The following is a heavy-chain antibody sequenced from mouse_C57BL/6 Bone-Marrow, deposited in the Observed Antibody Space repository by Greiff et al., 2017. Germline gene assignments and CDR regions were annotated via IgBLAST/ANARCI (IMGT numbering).Heavy chain of an antibody. CDR3: ARDRSNWDVAY. D-gene: IGHD4-1*01. CDR2: ISYDGSN. V-gene: IGHV3-6*01. J-gene: IGHJ3*01. Sequence: EVKLVESGPGLVKPSQSLSLTCSVTGYSITSGYYWNWIRQFPGNKLEWMGYISYDGSNNYNPSLKNRISITRDTSKNQFFLKLNSVTTEDTATYYCARDRSNWDVAYWGQGTLVTVSA. CDR1: GYSITSGYY.